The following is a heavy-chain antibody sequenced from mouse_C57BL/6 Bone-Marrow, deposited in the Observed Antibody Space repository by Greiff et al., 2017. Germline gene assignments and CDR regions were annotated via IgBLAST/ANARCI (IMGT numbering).Heavy chain of an antibody. D-gene: IGHD2-4*01. CDR2: IYPGDGDT. J-gene: IGHJ4*01. Sequence: VKLQESGAELVKPGASVKISCKASGYAFSSYWMNWVKQRPGKGLEWIGQIYPGDGDTNYNGKFKGKATLTADKSSSTAYMQLSSLTSEDSAVYYCAKGLYDYAYYYAMDYWGQGTSVTVSS. V-gene: IGHV1-80*01. CDR1: GYAFSSYW. CDR3: AKGLYDYAYYYAMDY.